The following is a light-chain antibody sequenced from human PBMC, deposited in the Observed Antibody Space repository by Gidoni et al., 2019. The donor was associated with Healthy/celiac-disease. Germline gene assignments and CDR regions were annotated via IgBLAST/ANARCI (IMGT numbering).Light chain of an antibody. Sequence: EIVLTQSPGTLSLSPGERATLSCRASQSVSSSYLAWYQQKPGQAPRLLIYGASSRATGIPDFTLTISRLEPEDFAVYYCQQYGSSPPFTFGPXTKVDIK. CDR1: QSVSSSY. CDR2: GAS. CDR3: QQYGSSPPFT. V-gene: IGKV3-20*01. J-gene: IGKJ3*01.